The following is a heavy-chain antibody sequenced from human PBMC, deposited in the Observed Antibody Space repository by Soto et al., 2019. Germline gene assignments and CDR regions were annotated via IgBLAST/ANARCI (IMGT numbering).Heavy chain of an antibody. CDR2: IYYTGST. Sequence: TSETLSLTCAVSGGSISSSTIYHWAWIRQPPGKGLEWIGSIYYTGSTYYNPSLKSRVTISVDTSKNQFSLKLSSVTAADTAVYYCARDLPPEPPWELRRNYYYGMDVWGQGTTVTVSS. J-gene: IGHJ6*02. CDR3: ARDLPPEPPWELRRNYYYGMDV. CDR1: GGSISSSTIYH. D-gene: IGHD1-26*01. V-gene: IGHV4-39*07.